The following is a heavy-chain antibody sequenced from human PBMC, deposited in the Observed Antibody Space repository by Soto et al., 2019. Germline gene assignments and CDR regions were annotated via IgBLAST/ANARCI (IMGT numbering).Heavy chain of an antibody. Sequence: QITLKESGPTLVKPTQSLTLTCSFSGFSLSTRGAGVGWIRQPPGKALEWLALIYWDDDRYYSPFLKSRLNIAKDTSKNQVVLTMANMDPVDTDTYYCAHRKIGRDNIYYFYGMDVWGQGTTVIVSS. J-gene: IGHJ6*02. CDR2: IYWDDDR. V-gene: IGHV2-5*02. CDR3: AHRKIGRDNIYYFYGMDV. D-gene: IGHD1-20*01. CDR1: GFSLSTRGAG.